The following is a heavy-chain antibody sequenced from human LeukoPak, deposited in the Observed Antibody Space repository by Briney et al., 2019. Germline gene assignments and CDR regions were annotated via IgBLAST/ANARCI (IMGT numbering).Heavy chain of an antibody. CDR3: AGMEQWLANFDY. CDR1: GFTFSSYG. Sequence: GGSLRLSCAASGFTFSSYGMHWVRQAPGKGLEWVAYIQFDGSNEQYADSVKGRFSISRDSSKNILYLQMNSLRAEDTAVYYCAGMEQWLANFDYWGQGTLVTVSS. V-gene: IGHV3-30*02. D-gene: IGHD6-19*01. J-gene: IGHJ4*02. CDR2: IQFDGSNE.